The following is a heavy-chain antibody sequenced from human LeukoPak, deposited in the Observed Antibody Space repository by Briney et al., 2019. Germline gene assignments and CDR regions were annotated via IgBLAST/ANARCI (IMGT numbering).Heavy chain of an antibody. CDR3: ARDLSPVVRASPMGY. D-gene: IGHD3-10*01. Sequence: GGSLRLSCAASGFTFTNYGMHWVRQAPGKGLEWVALITYDGCYKYYSDSVKGRFTISSDTSKNTLYLQMNSLRAEDTAVYYCARDLSPVVRASPMGYWGQGTPVTVSS. V-gene: IGHV3-30*03. CDR2: ITYDGCYK. CDR1: GFTFTNYG. J-gene: IGHJ4*02.